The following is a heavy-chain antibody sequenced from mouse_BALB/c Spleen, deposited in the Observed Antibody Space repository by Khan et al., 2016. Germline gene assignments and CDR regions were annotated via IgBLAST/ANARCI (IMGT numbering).Heavy chain of an antibody. CDR1: VFNIKDYY. D-gene: IGHD2-2*01. CDR2: IDPENGDT. Sequence: VQLQQSGAELVRSGASVKLSCTASVFNIKDYYMHWVKQRPEQGLEWIGWIDPENGDTEYAPKFQGKATMTADTSSNAAYLQFSSLTSEDSAASYYNAIYYGNDVYFDYWGQGTTLTVSS. CDR3: NAIYYGNDVYFDY. J-gene: IGHJ2*01. V-gene: IGHV14-4*02.